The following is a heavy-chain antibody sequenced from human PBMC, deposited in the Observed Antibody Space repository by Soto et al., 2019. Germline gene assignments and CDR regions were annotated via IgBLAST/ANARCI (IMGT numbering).Heavy chain of an antibody. Sequence: QVQLQQWGAGLLKPSETLSLTCAVYGGSFSNNYWPWFRQPPGKGLEWFGEISPSGTAKYIPSLKRRGTISVDTSRKHFFLKVTSVSAADTAVSYCATSLWFGTQPEIWGPGTLVTVSS. V-gene: IGHV4-34*01. CDR3: ATSLWFGTQPEI. CDR2: ISPSGTA. CDR1: GGSFSNNY. D-gene: IGHD3-10*01. J-gene: IGHJ4*02.